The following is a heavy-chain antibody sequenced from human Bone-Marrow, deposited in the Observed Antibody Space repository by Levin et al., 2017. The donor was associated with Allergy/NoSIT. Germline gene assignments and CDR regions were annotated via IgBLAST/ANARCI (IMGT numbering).Heavy chain of an antibody. Sequence: GESLKISCAASGFTFSNHAMHWVRQAPGKGLEWVAVITYDGSDKNYEDSVRGRFTISRDDSKNTVYLQMNSLRAEDTAVYYCAKDDSTGDYWYYYMDVWGKGTTVTVSS. V-gene: IGHV3-30*18. D-gene: IGHD4-11*01. J-gene: IGHJ6*03. CDR2: ITYDGSDK. CDR1: GFTFSNHA. CDR3: AKDDSTGDYWYYYMDV.